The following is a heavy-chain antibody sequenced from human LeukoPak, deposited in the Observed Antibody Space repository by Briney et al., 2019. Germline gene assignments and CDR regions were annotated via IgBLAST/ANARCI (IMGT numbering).Heavy chain of an antibody. V-gene: IGHV1-69*05. CDR3: AREVLRFLEWFPDTPRDYMDV. D-gene: IGHD3-3*01. CDR2: IIPIFGTA. CDR1: GYTFTSYG. J-gene: IGHJ6*03. Sequence: ASVKVSCKASGYTFTSYGISWVRQAPGQGLEWMGGIIPIFGTANYAQKFQGRVTITTDESTSTAYMELSSLRSEDTAVYYCAREVLRFLEWFPDTPRDYMDVWGKGTTVTVSS.